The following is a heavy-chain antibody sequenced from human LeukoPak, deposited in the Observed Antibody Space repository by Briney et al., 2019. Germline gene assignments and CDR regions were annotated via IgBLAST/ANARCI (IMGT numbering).Heavy chain of an antibody. CDR3: ARAATTLYDSSGYYYGAGVFDMDV. J-gene: IGHJ6*03. V-gene: IGHV4-59*01. Sequence: PSETLSPTCTVSGGSISSYYWSWIRQPPGKGLEWIGYIYYSGSTNYNPSLKSRVTISVDTSKNQFSLKLSSVTAADTAVYYCARAATTLYDSSGYYYGAGVFDMDVWGKGTTVTVSS. CDR1: GGSISSYY. CDR2: IYYSGST. D-gene: IGHD3-22*01.